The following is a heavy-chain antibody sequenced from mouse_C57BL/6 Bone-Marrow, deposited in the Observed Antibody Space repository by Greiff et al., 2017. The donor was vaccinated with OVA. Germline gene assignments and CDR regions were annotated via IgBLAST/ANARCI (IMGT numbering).Heavy chain of an antibody. CDR2: IDPETGGT. CDR3: TRSVTGAWFAY. V-gene: IGHV1-15*01. J-gene: IGHJ3*01. D-gene: IGHD2-2*01. CDR1: GYTFTDYE. Sequence: VQLQESGAELVRPGASVTLSCKASGYTFTDYEMHWVKQTPVHGLEWIGAIDPETGGTAYNQKFKGKAILTADKSSSTAYMELRSLTSEDSAVYYCTRSVTGAWFAYWGQGTLVTVSA.